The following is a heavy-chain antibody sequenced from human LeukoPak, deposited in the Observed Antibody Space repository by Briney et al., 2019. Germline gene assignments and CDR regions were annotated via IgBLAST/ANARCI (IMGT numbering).Heavy chain of an antibody. D-gene: IGHD2-15*01. CDR3: AKDKALGYCSAGSCLYLDY. J-gene: IGHJ4*02. CDR2: VSGDGGNT. V-gene: IGHV3-43*02. CDR1: GFTFDDYA. Sequence: PGRSLRLSCAASGFTFDDYAIHWVRQAPGKGLEWVSLVSGDGGNTYYADSVKGRFTLSRDNSKNSLYLQMNSLRSEDTAFYYCAKDKALGYCSAGSCLYLDYWGQGTLVTVSS.